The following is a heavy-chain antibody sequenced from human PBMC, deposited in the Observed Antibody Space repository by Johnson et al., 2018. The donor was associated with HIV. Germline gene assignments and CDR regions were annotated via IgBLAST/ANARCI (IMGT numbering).Heavy chain of an antibody. J-gene: IGHJ3*02. CDR3: ARPVSPWSAYDAFDI. D-gene: IGHD2-8*02. V-gene: IGHV3-74*02. CDR2: INSDGSST. CDR1: GFTFSTYW. Sequence: VQLVESGGALVQPGGSLRLSCAASGFTFSTYWMHWVRQAPGKGLVWVSRINSDGSSTSYADSVKGRFTISRDNAKNTLYLQMNSLRAEDTAVYYCARPVSPWSAYDAFDIWGQGTMVTISS.